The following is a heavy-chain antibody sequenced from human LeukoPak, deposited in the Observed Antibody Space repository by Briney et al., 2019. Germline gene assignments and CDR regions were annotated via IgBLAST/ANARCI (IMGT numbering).Heavy chain of an antibody. V-gene: IGHV4-34*01. CDR1: GGSFSGYY. CDR3: ARGSGWYFPDY. CDR2: INHSGST. D-gene: IGHD6-19*01. J-gene: IGHJ4*02. Sequence: PSETLSLTCAVYGGSFSGYYWSWIRQPPGKGLEWIGEINHSGSTNYNPSLKSRVTISVDTSKNQFSLKLSSVTAADTAVYYCARGSGWYFPDYWGQGTLVTVSS.